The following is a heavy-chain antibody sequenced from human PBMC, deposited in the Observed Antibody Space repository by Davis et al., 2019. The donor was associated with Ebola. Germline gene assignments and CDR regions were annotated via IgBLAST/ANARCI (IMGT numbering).Heavy chain of an antibody. J-gene: IGHJ6*02. CDR2: IRYDGSNK. CDR1: GFTFSSYG. V-gene: IGHV3-30*02. D-gene: IGHD2-2*01. Sequence: GESLKISCAASGFTFSSYGMHWVRQAPGKGLEWVAFIRYDGSNKYYADSVKGRFTISRDNSKNTLYLQMNSLRAEDTAVYYCAKLMDDLVLVPAAMQGNYYYYYGMDVWGQGTTVTVSS. CDR3: AKLMDDLVLVPAAMQGNYYYYYGMDV.